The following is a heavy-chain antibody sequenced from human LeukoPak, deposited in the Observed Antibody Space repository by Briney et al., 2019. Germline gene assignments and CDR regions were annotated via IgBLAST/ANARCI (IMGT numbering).Heavy chain of an antibody. V-gene: IGHV3-7*05. CDR2: IKYDGSEK. Sequence: AGSLRLSGEASGFSFNTYWMAWFRQAPGKGLEWVAKIKYDGSEKYYVDSVKGRFTISRDNAKNSLYLQMNSLRVEDTAVYYCARGKGWFDPWGQGTLVTVSS. CDR3: ARGKGWFDP. CDR1: GFSFNTYW. J-gene: IGHJ5*02.